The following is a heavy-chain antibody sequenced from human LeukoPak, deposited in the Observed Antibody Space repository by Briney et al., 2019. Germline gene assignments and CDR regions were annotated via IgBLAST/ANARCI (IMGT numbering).Heavy chain of an antibody. CDR1: GGSFSGYY. V-gene: IGHV4-34*01. CDR3: AAREGTYFYYMDV. CDR2: INHSGST. Sequence: SETLSLTCAVYGGSFSGYYWSWIRQPPGMGLEWIGEINHSGSTNYNPSLKSRVTISVDTSKNQFSLKLSSATAADTGVYCCAAREGTYFYYMDVWGKGTTVTVSS. J-gene: IGHJ6*03.